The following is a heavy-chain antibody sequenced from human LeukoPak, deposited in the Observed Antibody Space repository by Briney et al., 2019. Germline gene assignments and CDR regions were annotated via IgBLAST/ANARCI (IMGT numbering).Heavy chain of an antibody. D-gene: IGHD6-19*01. CDR3: ARAPEGYSSAWYDH. J-gene: IGHJ5*02. Sequence: SETLSLTCTVSGDSTGSYYWSWIRQPAGEGLEWIGRISPSGTTDYNPSLKSRVTMSVDTSKNQFSLKMSSVTAADTALYYCARAPEGYSSAWYDHWGQGTLVTVSS. V-gene: IGHV4-4*07. CDR1: GDSTGSYY. CDR2: ISPSGTT.